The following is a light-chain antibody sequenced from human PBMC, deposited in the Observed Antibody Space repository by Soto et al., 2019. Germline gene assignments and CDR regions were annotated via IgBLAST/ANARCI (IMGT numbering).Light chain of an antibody. V-gene: IGLV2-14*01. CDR3: SSFTTTYFYV. J-gene: IGLJ1*01. Sequence: QSALTQPASVSGSPGQSITISCTGTSSDVGAYNYISWYQQHPGKAPKLMIYEVSNRPSGVSTRFSGSKSGNTASLTISGLQAEDEGDYYCSSFTTTYFYVFGPGTQLTVL. CDR2: EVS. CDR1: SSDVGAYNY.